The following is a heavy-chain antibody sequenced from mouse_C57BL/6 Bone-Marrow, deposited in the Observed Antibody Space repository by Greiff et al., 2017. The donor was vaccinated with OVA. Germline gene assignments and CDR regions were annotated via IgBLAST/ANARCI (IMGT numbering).Heavy chain of an antibody. J-gene: IGHJ4*01. CDR2: ISSGSSTI. CDR3: ASHDYNYYAMDY. D-gene: IGHD2-4*01. V-gene: IGHV5-17*01. Sequence: DVKLVESGGGLVKPGGSLKLSCAASGFTFSDYGMHWVRQAPEKGLEWVAYISSGSSTIYYADTVKGRFTISRDNAKNTLFLQMTSLRSEDTAMYYCASHDYNYYAMDYWGQGTSVTVSS. CDR1: GFTFSDYG.